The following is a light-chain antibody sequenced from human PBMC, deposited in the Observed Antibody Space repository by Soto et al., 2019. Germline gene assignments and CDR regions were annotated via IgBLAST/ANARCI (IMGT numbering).Light chain of an antibody. CDR2: GAS. CDR3: QQYNNWPRT. V-gene: IGKV3-15*01. Sequence: EIVMTQSPAPLSVSPGERATLSCRASQSVSSSLAWYQQKPGQAPRLLIYGASTRATGIPARFSGSGSGTEFTLTISSLQSEDFAVYYCQQYNNWPRTFGQGTKVDIK. J-gene: IGKJ1*01. CDR1: QSVSSS.